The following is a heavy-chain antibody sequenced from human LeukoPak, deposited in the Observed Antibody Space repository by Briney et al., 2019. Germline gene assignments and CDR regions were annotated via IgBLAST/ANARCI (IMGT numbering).Heavy chain of an antibody. CDR3: ARGHTESADDYGNWFHP. CDR1: GGSISSYY. J-gene: IGHJ5*02. Sequence: SETLSLTCTVSGGSISSYYWSWIRQPPGKGLEWIGYIYYSGTTKYNPSLKSRVTISVDTSKNQFSLKLNSLTAADTAVYYCARGHTESADDYGNWFHPWGQGTLVTVSS. V-gene: IGHV4-59*01. D-gene: IGHD5-12*01. CDR2: IYYSGTT.